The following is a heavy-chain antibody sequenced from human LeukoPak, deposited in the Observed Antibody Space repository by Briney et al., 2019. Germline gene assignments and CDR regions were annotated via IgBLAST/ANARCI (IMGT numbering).Heavy chain of an antibody. V-gene: IGHV3-23*01. Sequence: GGSLRLSCAASGFTFSSYDMSWVRQAPGKGLEWVSAISGSGGSTYYADSVKGRFTISRDNSKNTLYLQMNSLRAEDTAVYYCAKIEVVPAAMPSYYYYGMDVWGQGTTVTVSS. CDR2: ISGSGGST. CDR1: GFTFSSYD. J-gene: IGHJ6*02. CDR3: AKIEVVPAAMPSYYYYGMDV. D-gene: IGHD2-2*01.